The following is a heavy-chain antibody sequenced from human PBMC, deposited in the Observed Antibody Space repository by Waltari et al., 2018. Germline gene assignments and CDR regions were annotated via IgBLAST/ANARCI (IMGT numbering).Heavy chain of an antibody. J-gene: IGHJ4*01. CDR2: MNHSGSY. V-gene: IGHV4-34*01. D-gene: IGHD7-27*01. Sequence: QVQLQQWGAGLLKPSETLSLTCAVNGGSFSGSFWSWIRQFPGRGLEWIGEMNHSGSYNYSPSLKSRVTLSVDTSNNQFSLRLTSVTAADTAVYYCARGGSPWGSSRRFDYWGHGTLVTVSS. CDR1: GGSFSGSF. CDR3: ARGGSPWGSSRRFDY.